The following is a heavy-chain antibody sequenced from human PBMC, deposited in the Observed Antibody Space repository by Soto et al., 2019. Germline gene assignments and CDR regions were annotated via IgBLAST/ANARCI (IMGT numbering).Heavy chain of an antibody. CDR2: TYYRSKWHN. D-gene: IGHD5-18*01. CDR3: ASGFSLDS. Sequence: PSQTLSLTCVISGDSFSNNNAAWNWIRQTPSRGLEWLGRTYYRSKWHNDYAVSVRSRITINPDTSKNQFSLQLTSVTPEDTAVYFCASGFSLDSWGQGTLVTVSS. J-gene: IGHJ5*01. V-gene: IGHV6-1*01. CDR1: GDSFSNNNAA.